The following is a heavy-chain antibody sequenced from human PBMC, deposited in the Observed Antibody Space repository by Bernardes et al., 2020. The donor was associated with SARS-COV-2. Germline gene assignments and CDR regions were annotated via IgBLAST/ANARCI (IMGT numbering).Heavy chain of an antibody. CDR1: GFTFNDFG. J-gene: IGHJ4*02. D-gene: IGHD2-21*01. CDR2: ILSVGGTT. CDR3: ARPGELIGETYYFDY. V-gene: IGHV3-30*12. Sequence: GGSLRLSCAASGFTFNDFGMHWVRQAPGNVPEWVALILSVGGTTFYADFVEGRFTISRDNSKNTLFLQMNSLRVEDTAVYYCARPGELIGETYYFDYWGQGTLVTVSS.